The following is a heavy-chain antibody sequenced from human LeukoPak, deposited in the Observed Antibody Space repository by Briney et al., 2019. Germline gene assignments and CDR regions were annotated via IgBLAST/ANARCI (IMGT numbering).Heavy chain of an antibody. D-gene: IGHD5-24*01. Sequence: GGSLRLSCAASGFTFSSCWMSWVRLAPGKRPEWVANIKGDGSEKWYADSVKGRFTISRDNAQNSVHLQMNSLRAEDTAVYHCARDEYRSRWLHPWGQGTLVTVTS. CDR2: IKGDGSEK. J-gene: IGHJ5*02. V-gene: IGHV3-7*01. CDR3: ARDEYRSRWLHP. CDR1: GFTFSSCW.